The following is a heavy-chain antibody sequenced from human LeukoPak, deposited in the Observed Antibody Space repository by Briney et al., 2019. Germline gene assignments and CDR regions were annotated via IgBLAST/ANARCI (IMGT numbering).Heavy chain of an antibody. Sequence: ASVKVSCKASGYTFTSYGISWVRQAPGQGLEWMGWISAYNGNTSYAQRLQGRVTMTTDTSTSTAYMELRSLRSDDTAVYYCARDNGGHVPYYFDYWGQGTLVTVSS. J-gene: IGHJ4*02. CDR1: GYTFTSYG. V-gene: IGHV1-18*04. CDR2: ISAYNGNT. CDR3: ARDNGGHVPYYFDY. D-gene: IGHD2-8*01.